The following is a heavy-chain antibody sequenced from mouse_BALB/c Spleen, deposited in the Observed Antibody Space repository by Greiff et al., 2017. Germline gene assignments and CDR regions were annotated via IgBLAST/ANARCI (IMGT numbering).Heavy chain of an antibody. CDR2: IWSGGST. CDR3: ARKSGGIDY. D-gene: IGHD3-1*01. J-gene: IGHJ2*01. Sequence: QVHVQQSGPGLVPPSQSLSITCTVSGFSLTSYGVHWVRQSPGKGLEWLGVIWSGGSTDYNAAFISRLSISKDNSKSQVFFKMSSLQANDTAIYYWARKSGGIDYWGQGTTVTVAA. CDR1: GFSLTSYG. V-gene: IGHV2-2*02.